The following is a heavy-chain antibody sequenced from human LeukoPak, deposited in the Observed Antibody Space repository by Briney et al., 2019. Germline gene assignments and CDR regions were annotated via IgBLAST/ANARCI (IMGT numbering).Heavy chain of an antibody. CDR1: GFTVSSNY. CDR2: IYSGGST. J-gene: IGHJ4*02. D-gene: IGHD3-3*01. CDR3: ARGRTWSGCFDY. V-gene: IGHV3-53*01. Sequence: GGSLRLSCAASGFTVSSNYMSWVSQAPGKGLEWVSVIYSGGSTYYADSVKGRFTISRDNSKNTLYLQMNSLRAEDTAVYYCARGRTWSGCFDYWGQGTLVTVSS.